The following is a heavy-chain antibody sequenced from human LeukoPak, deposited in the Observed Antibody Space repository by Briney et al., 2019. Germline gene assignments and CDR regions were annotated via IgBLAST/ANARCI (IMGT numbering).Heavy chain of an antibody. Sequence: PGGSLRLSCAASGFTFSSYSMNWVRQAPGKGLEWVSSISSSSSYIYYADSVKGRFTISRDNAKNSLYLQMNSLRAEDTAVYYCTGVGYDSSGFYFDYWGQGTLVTVSS. CDR2: ISSSSSYI. J-gene: IGHJ4*02. CDR1: GFTFSSYS. CDR3: TGVGYDSSGFYFDY. V-gene: IGHV3-21*01. D-gene: IGHD3-22*01.